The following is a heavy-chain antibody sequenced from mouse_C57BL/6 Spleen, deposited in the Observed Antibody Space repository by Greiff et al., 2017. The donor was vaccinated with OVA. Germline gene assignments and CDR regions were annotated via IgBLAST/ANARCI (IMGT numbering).Heavy chain of an antibody. CDR1: GFTFSDYY. D-gene: IGHD2-4*01. CDR2: ISNGGGST. J-gene: IGHJ3*01. Sequence: EVQRVESGGGLVQPGGSLKLSCAASGFTFSDYYMYWVRQTPEKRLEWVAYISNGGGSTYYPDTVKGRFTISRDNAKNTLYLQMSRLKSEDTAMYYCARQGDDYDGRDAWFAYWGQGTLVTVSA. CDR3: ARQGDDYDGRDAWFAY. V-gene: IGHV5-12*01.